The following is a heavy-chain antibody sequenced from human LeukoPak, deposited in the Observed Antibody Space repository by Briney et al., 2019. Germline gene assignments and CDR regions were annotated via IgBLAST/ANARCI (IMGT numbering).Heavy chain of an antibody. CDR2: ISSSSSTI. CDR3: AREGSAFDP. D-gene: IGHD1-26*01. Sequence: GGSLRLSCAASGFTFSSYSMNWVRQAPGKGLEWVSYISSSSSTIYYADSVRGRFTISRDNAKISLYLRMNSLRAEDTAMYYCAREGSAFDPWGQGTLVAVSS. J-gene: IGHJ5*02. CDR1: GFTFSSYS. V-gene: IGHV3-48*01.